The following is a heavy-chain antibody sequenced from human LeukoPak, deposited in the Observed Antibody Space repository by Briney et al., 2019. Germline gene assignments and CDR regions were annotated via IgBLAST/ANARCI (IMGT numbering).Heavy chain of an antibody. Sequence: PGGSLRLSCAASGFTFSSFSMNWVRQAPGKGLEWVSSISTSSSYIYYADSVKGRFTISRDIAKNSLYLQMNSLRAEDTAVYYCARKTSGSYGYFDYWGQGTLVTVSS. V-gene: IGHV3-21*01. CDR1: GFTFSSFS. D-gene: IGHD1-26*01. CDR3: ARKTSGSYGYFDY. J-gene: IGHJ4*02. CDR2: ISTSSSYI.